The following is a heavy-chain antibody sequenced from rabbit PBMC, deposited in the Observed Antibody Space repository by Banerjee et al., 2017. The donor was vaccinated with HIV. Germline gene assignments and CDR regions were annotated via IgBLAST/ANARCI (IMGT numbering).Heavy chain of an antibody. CDR2: INTNTGNT. D-gene: IGHD8-1*01. CDR3: ARVEYAGYAGYGYFDL. CDR1: GFTLSSYV. V-gene: IGHV1S45*01. J-gene: IGHJ6*01. Sequence: QEQLVESGGGLVKPEGSLKLSCTVSGFTLSSYVMCWVRQAPGKGLEWIACINTNTGNTVYASWAKGPFTISKTSSTTVTLQMTSLTAADTATYFCARVEYAGYAGYGYFDLWGQGTLVTVS.